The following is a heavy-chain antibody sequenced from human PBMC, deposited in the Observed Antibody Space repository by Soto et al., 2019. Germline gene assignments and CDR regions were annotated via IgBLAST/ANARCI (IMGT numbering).Heavy chain of an antibody. CDR3: ARLSSHNWFDP. V-gene: IGHV4-4*07. CDR2: VYASGRT. CDR1: GGSISSYY. J-gene: IGHJ5*02. Sequence: SETLSLTCPVSGGSISSYYWSWIRLHAGQGLEWVGRVYASGRTNYNPSLKSQVTMSVDTSKNRCSLKLTSVTATDTALYYCARLSSHNWFDPWGQGTVVTVSS. D-gene: IGHD3-16*02.